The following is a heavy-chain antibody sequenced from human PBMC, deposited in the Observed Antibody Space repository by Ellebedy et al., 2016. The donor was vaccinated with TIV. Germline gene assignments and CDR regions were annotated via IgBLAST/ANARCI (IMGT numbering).Heavy chain of an antibody. Sequence: GESLKISCVASGFTFRSYCMHWVRQAPDKGLEWVAVIWYDGDNKYYVDSVKGRFTISRDNSKNTLYLQMSSLRADDTAIYYCARDKSPTMIALDFWGQGTLVTVSS. V-gene: IGHV3-33*01. D-gene: IGHD3-22*01. CDR3: ARDKSPTMIALDF. CDR2: IWYDGDNK. CDR1: GFTFRSYC. J-gene: IGHJ4*02.